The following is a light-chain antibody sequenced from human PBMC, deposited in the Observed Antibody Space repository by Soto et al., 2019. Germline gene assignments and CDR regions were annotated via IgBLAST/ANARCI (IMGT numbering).Light chain of an antibody. J-gene: IGLJ1*01. V-gene: IGLV2-23*02. CDR3: CSFGGSGYV. CDR2: EVT. CDR1: TSDVGI. Sequence: QSVLTQPASVSGSPEQSITISCSGTTSDVGIVSWYQHHPGKAPKLMIHEVTKRPSGVSDRFSGSKSGNSASLTISGLQAEDEADYFCCSFGGSGYVFGTGTKVTVL.